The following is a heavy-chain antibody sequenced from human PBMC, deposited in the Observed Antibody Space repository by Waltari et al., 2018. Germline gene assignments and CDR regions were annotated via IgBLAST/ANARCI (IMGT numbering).Heavy chain of an antibody. Sequence: QVQLQESGPGLVKPSETLSLTCAVSGYSISSGYYWSWIRQPPGEGREWIGCMHHSGTTYYNPSLKSRVTISVDTSNNQFSLKLSSVTAADTAVYYCARRVSTGWQYNYFDYWGQGTPVTVSS. CDR3: ARRVSTGWQYNYFDY. J-gene: IGHJ4*02. CDR2: MHHSGTT. CDR1: GYSISSGYY. V-gene: IGHV4-38-2*01. D-gene: IGHD6-25*01.